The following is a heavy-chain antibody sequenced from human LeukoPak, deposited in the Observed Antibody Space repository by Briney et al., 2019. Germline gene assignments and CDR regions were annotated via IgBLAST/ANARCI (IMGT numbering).Heavy chain of an antibody. CDR3: ARDFLQGTRGNTGGSFDY. D-gene: IGHD3-16*01. CDR2: IYYSGST. J-gene: IGHJ4*02. Sequence: SETLSLTCTVSGGSISSYYWSWIRQPPGKGLEWIGYIYYSGSTNHNPSLKSRVTMSVDTSKNQFSLKLSSVTAADTAVYYCARDFLQGTRGNTGGSFDYWGQGTLVTVSS. V-gene: IGHV4-59*12. CDR1: GGSISSYY.